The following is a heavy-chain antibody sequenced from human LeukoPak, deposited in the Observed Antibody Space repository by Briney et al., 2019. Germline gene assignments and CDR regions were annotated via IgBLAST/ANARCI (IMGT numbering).Heavy chain of an antibody. CDR3: ARDGGSGILD. CDR1: GFTVSSNY. D-gene: IGHD3-10*01. CDR2: ISSNGSPI. Sequence: GGSLRLSCAASGFTVSSNYMSWVSQAPGKGLEWVSYISSNGSPIFYADSVKGRFTISRDNAKNSLSLLMNSLRAEDTAVYYCARDGGSGILDWGQGTLVTVSS. V-gene: IGHV3-11*04. J-gene: IGHJ4*02.